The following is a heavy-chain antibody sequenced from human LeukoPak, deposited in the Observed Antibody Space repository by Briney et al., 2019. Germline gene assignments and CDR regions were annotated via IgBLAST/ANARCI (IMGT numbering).Heavy chain of an antibody. Sequence: GGSLRLSCAASGFTFDDYAMHWVRQAPGKGLEWVSGISWNSGSIGYADSVKGRFTISRDNAKNSLYLQMNSLRAEDTAVYYCAREFPGGYSFDYWGQGTLVTVSS. D-gene: IGHD3-10*01. J-gene: IGHJ4*02. V-gene: IGHV3-9*01. CDR2: ISWNSGSI. CDR3: AREFPGGYSFDY. CDR1: GFTFDDYA.